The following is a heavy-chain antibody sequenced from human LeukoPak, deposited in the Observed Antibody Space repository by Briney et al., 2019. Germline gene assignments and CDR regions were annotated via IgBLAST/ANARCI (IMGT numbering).Heavy chain of an antibody. D-gene: IGHD1-1*01. V-gene: IGHV1-18*04. J-gene: IGHJ5*02. CDR3: ARDFSNFSYGTWFDP. CDR2: ISTYNGKT. CDR1: GYTFPSYS. Sequence: ASVKVSCKASGYTFPSYSITWVRQAPGQGLEWMGWISTYNGKTNYAQKVQDRVTMTTDTSTSTVYMELRSLRSDDTALYFCARDFSNFSYGTWFDPWGQGTLVTVSS.